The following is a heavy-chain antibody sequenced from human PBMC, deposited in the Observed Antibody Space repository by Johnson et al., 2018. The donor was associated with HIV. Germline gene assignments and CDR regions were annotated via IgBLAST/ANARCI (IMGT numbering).Heavy chain of an antibody. CDR2: LSYDGSNK. V-gene: IGHV3-30-3*01. J-gene: IGHJ3*02. CDR1: GFTFSSYA. CDR3: ARDLRVVVAAPIGAATSHVFDI. D-gene: IGHD2-15*01. Sequence: QVQLVESGGGVVQPGRSLRLSCAASGFTFSSYALHWVRQAPGKGLEWVAVLSYDGSNKFYADSVKGRFTISRDNAKNSLYLQMNSLRAEDTALYYCARDLRVVVAAPIGAATSHVFDIWGQGTMVTVSS.